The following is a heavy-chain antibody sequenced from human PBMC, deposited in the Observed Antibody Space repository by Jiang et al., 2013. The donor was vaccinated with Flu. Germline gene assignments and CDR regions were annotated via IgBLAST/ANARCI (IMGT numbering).Heavy chain of an antibody. CDR3: ARDLSGFYFDY. D-gene: IGHD5-12*01. J-gene: IGHJ4*02. V-gene: IGHV1-46*01. CDR2: INPSGGST. Sequence: HWVRQAPGQGLEWMGIINPSGGSTSYAQKFQGRVTMTRDTSTSTVYMELSSLRSEDTAVYYCARDLSGFYFDYWGQGTLVTVSS.